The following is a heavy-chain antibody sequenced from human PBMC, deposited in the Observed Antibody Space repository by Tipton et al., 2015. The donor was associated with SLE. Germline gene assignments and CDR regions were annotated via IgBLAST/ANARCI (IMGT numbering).Heavy chain of an antibody. Sequence: TLSLTCTVSGGSISSSSYYWGWIRQPPGKGLEWIGSIYYSGRTYYNPSLKSRVTISVDTSKNQFSLKLSSVTAADTAVYYCARGREAVAVTGDFDYWGQGTLVTVSS. D-gene: IGHD6-19*01. CDR1: GGSISSSSYY. V-gene: IGHV4-39*07. J-gene: IGHJ4*02. CDR2: IYYSGRT. CDR3: ARGREAVAVTGDFDY.